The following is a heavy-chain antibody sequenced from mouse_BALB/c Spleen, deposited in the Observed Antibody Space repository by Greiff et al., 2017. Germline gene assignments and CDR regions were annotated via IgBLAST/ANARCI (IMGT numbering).Heavy chain of an antibody. CDR1: GYSFTGYY. J-gene: IGHJ4*01. CDR3: ARLRRGNYFYAMDY. V-gene: IGHV1S34*01. D-gene: IGHD2-1*01. Sequence: LVKTGASVKISCKASGYSFTGYYMHWVKQSHGKSLEWIGYISCYNGATSYNQKFKGKATFTVDTSSSTAYMQFNSLTSEDSAVYYCARLRRGNYFYAMDYWGQGTSVTVSS. CDR2: ISCYNGAT.